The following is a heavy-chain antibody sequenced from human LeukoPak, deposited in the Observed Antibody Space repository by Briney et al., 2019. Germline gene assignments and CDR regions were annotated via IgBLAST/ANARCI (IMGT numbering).Heavy chain of an antibody. CDR3: ATGLPLEY. V-gene: IGHV3-48*02. J-gene: IGHJ4*02. D-gene: IGHD4-11*01. Sequence: GGSLRLSCTASGFTFGDSAMSWVRQAPGKGLEWVSNIRSTSSAIYYADSVKGRFTISRDNAKNSLYLQMNSLRDEETAVYYCATGLPLEYWGQGTLVTVSS. CDR1: GFTFGDSA. CDR2: IRSTSSAI.